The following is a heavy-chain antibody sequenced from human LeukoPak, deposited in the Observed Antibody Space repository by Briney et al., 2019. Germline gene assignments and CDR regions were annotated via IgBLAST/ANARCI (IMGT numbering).Heavy chain of an antibody. Sequence: GESLNISCKGSGYRFSDYWIGWVRQMPGKGLEWMGIIFPLDSSIKYSPSFQGPITISADKSLSTAYLQWSSLGASDTAIYYCARFSGPSLESNWFAPWGQGTLVTVSS. CDR3: ARFSGPSLESNWFAP. CDR2: IFPLDSSI. J-gene: IGHJ5*02. D-gene: IGHD3-10*01. V-gene: IGHV5-51*01. CDR1: GYRFSDYW.